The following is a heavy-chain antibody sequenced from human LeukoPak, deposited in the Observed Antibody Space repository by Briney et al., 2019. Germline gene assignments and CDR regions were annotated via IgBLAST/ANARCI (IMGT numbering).Heavy chain of an antibody. CDR2: ITLSSSII. Sequence: GRSLRLSCAASGFTFSSYSMNWVRQAPGRGLEWISYITLSSSIIYYADSVKGRFTISRDNAKNSLYLQMNSLRAEDTAIYYCARGVAAGDYWGQGTLVTVSS. V-gene: IGHV3-48*04. J-gene: IGHJ4*02. CDR1: GFTFSSYS. D-gene: IGHD6-13*01. CDR3: ARGVAAGDY.